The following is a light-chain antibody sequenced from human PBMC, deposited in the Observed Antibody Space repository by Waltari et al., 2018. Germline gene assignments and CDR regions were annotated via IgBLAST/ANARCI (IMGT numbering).Light chain of an antibody. CDR1: ESISNN. CDR2: GTS. CDR3: QQFDHWPPST. Sequence: EIVMTQSPATLSLSPGERATLPCRAIESISNNLAWYQLKPGQPPRLLLYGTSTRATGIPARFSGRGSGTEFTLTISSLQSEDFAIYYCQQFDHWPPSTFGQGTKVELK. J-gene: IGKJ1*01. V-gene: IGKV3D-15*01.